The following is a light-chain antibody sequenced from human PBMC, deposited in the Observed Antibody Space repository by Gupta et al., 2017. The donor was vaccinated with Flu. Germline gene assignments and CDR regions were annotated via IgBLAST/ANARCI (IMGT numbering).Light chain of an antibody. Sequence: EIVLTQSPGTLSLSPGERATLSCRASQSISSSFVAWYQQKPGQAPRLLMYGATTRATGTPDRFISSASGTEFTLTINRLEPEDFAVYFCQQYLSSLTFGQGTRLAIK. J-gene: IGKJ5*01. CDR1: QSISSSF. CDR3: QQYLSSLT. V-gene: IGKV3-20*01. CDR2: GAT.